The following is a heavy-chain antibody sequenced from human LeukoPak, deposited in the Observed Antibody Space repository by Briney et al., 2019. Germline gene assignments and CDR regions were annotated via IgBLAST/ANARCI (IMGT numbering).Heavy chain of an antibody. Sequence: PSETLSLTCTVPGGSIINDYWSWIRQPPGKGLEWIAYMFYTGSTSYNPPLKSRVTISVDTSKNQFSLKLSSVTAADTAVYYCARGLHWLDPWGQGTLVSVSS. V-gene: IGHV4-59*01. CDR3: ARGLHWLDP. CDR2: MFYTGST. J-gene: IGHJ5*02. CDR1: GGSIINDY.